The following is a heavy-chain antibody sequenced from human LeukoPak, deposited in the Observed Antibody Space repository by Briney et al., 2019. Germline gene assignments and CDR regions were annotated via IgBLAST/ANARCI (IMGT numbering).Heavy chain of an antibody. CDR2: ISGSGGST. CDR1: GFTFSSYA. Sequence: GGSLGLSCAASGFTFSSYAMSWVRQAPGKGLEWVSSISGSGGSTYYADSVKGRFTISRDNSKNPLYLQMNSLRAEDTAVYYCAKVWVTMVRGVIIRYFQHWGQGALVTVSS. D-gene: IGHD3-10*01. V-gene: IGHV3-23*01. CDR3: AKVWVTMVRGVIIRYFQH. J-gene: IGHJ1*01.